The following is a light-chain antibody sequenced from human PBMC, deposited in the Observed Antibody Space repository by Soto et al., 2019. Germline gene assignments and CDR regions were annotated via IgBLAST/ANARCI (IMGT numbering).Light chain of an antibody. CDR1: QSLAYIDGNTY. CDR3: MQSTHRPPYT. J-gene: IGKJ2*01. V-gene: IGKV2-30*01. CDR2: YVS. Sequence: EVVMTQSPLSLPVTLGQPASISCRSSQSLAYIDGNTYLTWFHQRPGQSPRRLIYYVSNRYSGVADRICGSGSGGDFILKISRMEAEDAGIYYCMQSTHRPPYTFGQGTKLEIK.